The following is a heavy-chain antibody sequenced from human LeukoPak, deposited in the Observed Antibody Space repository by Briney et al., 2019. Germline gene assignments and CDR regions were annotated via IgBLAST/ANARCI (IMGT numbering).Heavy chain of an antibody. J-gene: IGHJ3*02. CDR1: GFTVSSNY. D-gene: IGHD1-26*01. V-gene: IGHV3-66*02. Sequence: GGSLRLSCAASGFTVSSNYMSWVRQAPGKGLEWVSVIYSGGSTYYADSVKGRFTISRDNSKNTLYLQMNSLRAEDAAVYYCARRGSSGSYSNAFDIWGQGTMVTVSS. CDR2: IYSGGST. CDR3: ARRGSSGSYSNAFDI.